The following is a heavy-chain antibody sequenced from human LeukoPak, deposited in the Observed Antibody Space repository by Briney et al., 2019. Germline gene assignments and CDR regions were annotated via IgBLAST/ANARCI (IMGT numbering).Heavy chain of an antibody. CDR2: IYYSGST. CDR3: ARSRGVPFAATAFDY. Sequence: SETLSLTCTVSGGSISSGGYYWGWIRQHPGKGLEWIGYIYYSGSTYYNPSLKSRVTISVDTSKNQFSLKLSSVTAADTAVYYCARSRGVPFAATAFDYWGQGTLVTVSS. J-gene: IGHJ4*02. D-gene: IGHD4-17*01. V-gene: IGHV4-31*03. CDR1: GGSISSGGYY.